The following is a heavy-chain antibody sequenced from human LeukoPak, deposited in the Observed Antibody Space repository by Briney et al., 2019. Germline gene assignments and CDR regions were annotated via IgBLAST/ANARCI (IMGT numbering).Heavy chain of an antibody. J-gene: IGHJ3*02. V-gene: IGHV4-38-2*02. D-gene: IGHD6-19*01. CDR1: GYSISSGYY. Sequence: SETLSLTCTVSGYSISSGYYWGWIRQPPGKGLEWIGSIYHSGSTYYNPSLKSRVTISVDTSKNQFSLKLSSVTAADTAVYYCASSLLIAVAGTGAFDIWGQGTMVTVSS. CDR3: ASSLLIAVAGTGAFDI. CDR2: IYHSGST.